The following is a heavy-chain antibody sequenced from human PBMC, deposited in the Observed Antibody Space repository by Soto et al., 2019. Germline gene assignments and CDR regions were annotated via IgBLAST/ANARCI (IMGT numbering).Heavy chain of an antibody. CDR3: EKWSLVTTRNLQSGDAFDI. Sequence: GGSLRLSCAASGFTFSSYAMSWVRQAPGKGLEWASAISGSGGSTYYADSVKGRFTISRDNSKNTLYLQMNSMRAEDTAVYYCEKWSLVTTRNLQSGDAFDIWGQGTMVTVSS. D-gene: IGHD3-22*01. CDR2: ISGSGGST. J-gene: IGHJ3*02. CDR1: GFTFSSYA. V-gene: IGHV3-23*01.